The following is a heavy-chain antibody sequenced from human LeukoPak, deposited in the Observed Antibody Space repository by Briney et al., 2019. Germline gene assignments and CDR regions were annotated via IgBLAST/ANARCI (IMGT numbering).Heavy chain of an antibody. Sequence: ASVKVSCKASGGXFSSYAISWVRQAPGQGLEWMGGIIPIFGTANYAQKFQGRVTITADESTSTAYMELSSLRSEDTAVYYCARDPRILTGYDGYYFDYWGQGTLVTVSS. D-gene: IGHD3-9*01. J-gene: IGHJ4*02. CDR1: GGXFSSYA. CDR3: ARDPRILTGYDGYYFDY. CDR2: IIPIFGTA. V-gene: IGHV1-69*13.